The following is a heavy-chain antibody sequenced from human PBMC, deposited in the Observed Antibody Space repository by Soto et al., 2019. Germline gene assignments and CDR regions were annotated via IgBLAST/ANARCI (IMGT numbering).Heavy chain of an antibody. D-gene: IGHD6-13*01. CDR2: IYHSRST. J-gene: IGHJ6*02. V-gene: IGHV4-38-2*01. Sequence: LSLTCAVSGYSICSGYYWGWIRQSPGKGLEWIGSIYHSRSTYYNPSLKSRVIISVDTSKNQFSLKLSSVTAADTAVYYCARLAPIAAADGMDVWGQGTTVTVSS. CDR1: GYSICSGYY. CDR3: ARLAPIAAADGMDV.